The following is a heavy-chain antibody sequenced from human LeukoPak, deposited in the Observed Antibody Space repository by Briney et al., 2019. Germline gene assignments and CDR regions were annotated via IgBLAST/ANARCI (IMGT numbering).Heavy chain of an antibody. CDR2: IKSKTDGGTT. J-gene: IGHJ5*02. CDR1: GFTFSSYG. Sequence: AGGSLRLSCAASGFTFSSYGMHWVRQAPWKGLEWVGRIKSKTDGGTTDYAAPVKGRFTISRDDSKNTLYLQMNSLKTEDTAVYYCTTEFWDIVVVPAAIPVNWFDPWGQGTLVTVSS. D-gene: IGHD2-2*02. CDR3: TTEFWDIVVVPAAIPVNWFDP. V-gene: IGHV3-15*01.